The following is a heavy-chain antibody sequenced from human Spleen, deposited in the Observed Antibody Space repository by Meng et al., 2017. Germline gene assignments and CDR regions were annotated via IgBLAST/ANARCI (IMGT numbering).Heavy chain of an antibody. J-gene: IGHJ3*02. Sequence: GESPMLPRAAPGYILRNYALNWVRQAPGKGLEWVSLISGASGSDTYYADSVRGRFTISRDNSKNTLYLQMNSLRAEDTAIYHCARNEYRNRLQTRGFDIWGQGTMVTVSS. V-gene: IGHV3-23*01. CDR1: GYILRNYA. CDR2: ISGASGSDT. D-gene: IGHD4-11*01. CDR3: ARNEYRNRLQTRGFDI.